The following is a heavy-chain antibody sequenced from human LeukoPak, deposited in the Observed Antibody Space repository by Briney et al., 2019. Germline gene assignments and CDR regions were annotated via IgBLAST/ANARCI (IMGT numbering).Heavy chain of an antibody. CDR3: ARVRRGIQQWLVGSYYYYYMDV. V-gene: IGHV4-39*07. CDR2: IYYSGST. CDR1: GGSISSSSYY. J-gene: IGHJ6*03. Sequence: SETLSLTCTVSGGSISSSSYYWGWIRQPPGKGLEWIGTIYYSGSTYYNPSLQSRVTTSVDTSKNQFSLKLSSVTAADTAVYYCARVRRGIQQWLVGSYYYYYMDVWGKGTTVTVSS. D-gene: IGHD6-19*01.